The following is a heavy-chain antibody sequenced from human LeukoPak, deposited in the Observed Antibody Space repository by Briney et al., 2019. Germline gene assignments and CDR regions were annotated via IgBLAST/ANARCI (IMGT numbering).Heavy chain of an antibody. CDR3: ARDGGVIVVNEGIEY. CDR2: IKQEGSEK. D-gene: IGHD3-22*01. Sequence: GGTLRLSCAASGFTFSSYRMMRVRQAPGKGREWVANIKQEGSEKHCVDSVKSRYTISRDKAKNSLYLQMNSLRDEDTAVYYCARDGGVIVVNEGIEYWGQGTLVSASS. V-gene: IGHV3-7*01. CDR1: GFTFSSYR. J-gene: IGHJ4*02.